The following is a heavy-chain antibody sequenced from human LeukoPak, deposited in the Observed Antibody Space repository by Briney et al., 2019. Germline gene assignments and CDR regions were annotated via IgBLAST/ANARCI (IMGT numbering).Heavy chain of an antibody. J-gene: IGHJ4*02. D-gene: IGHD5-24*01. CDR2: INPNSGGT. V-gene: IGHV1-2*02. Sequence: ASVTVSFKASAYTFTVYYMHWVRQAHGQGLGWMGWINPNSGGTNYAQKFQGRVTITRETSISTAYMELSRLRSDDTAVYYCARGTRWVQPYYFDYWGQATLLTV. CDR3: ARGTRWVQPYYFDY. CDR1: AYTFTVYY.